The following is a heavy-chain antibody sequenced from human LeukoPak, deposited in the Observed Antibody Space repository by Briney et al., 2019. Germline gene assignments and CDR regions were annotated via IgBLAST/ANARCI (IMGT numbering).Heavy chain of an antibody. Sequence: SVKVSCKASGGTFSSYAISWVRQAPGQGLEWMGRIIPILGIANYAQKFQGRVTITADKSTSTAYMELSSLRSEDTAVYYCARRGGGTVTRPYYFDYWGQGTLVTVSS. CDR1: GGTFSSYA. D-gene: IGHD4-17*01. V-gene: IGHV1-69*04. J-gene: IGHJ4*02. CDR2: IIPILGIA. CDR3: ARRGGGTVTRPYYFDY.